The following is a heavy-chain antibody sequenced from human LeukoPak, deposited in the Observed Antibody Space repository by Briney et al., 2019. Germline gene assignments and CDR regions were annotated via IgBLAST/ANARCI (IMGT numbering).Heavy chain of an antibody. D-gene: IGHD6-13*01. CDR3: ARVSAAGTFVPSGMDV. CDR1: GFTFSSYA. V-gene: IGHV3-30-3*01. J-gene: IGHJ6*02. CDR2: ISYDGSNK. Sequence: GRSLRLSCAASGFTFSSYAMHWVRQAPGKGLEWVAAISYDGSNKYYADSVKGRFTISRDNSKNTLYLQMNSLRAEDTAVYYCARVSAAGTFVPSGMDVWGQGTTVTVSS.